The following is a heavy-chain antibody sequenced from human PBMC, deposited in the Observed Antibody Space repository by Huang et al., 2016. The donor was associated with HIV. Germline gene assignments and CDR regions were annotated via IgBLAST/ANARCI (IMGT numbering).Heavy chain of an antibody. CDR2: LSGGGGST. D-gene: IGHD6-19*01. CDR1: GFTFSSYA. Sequence: EVQLLESGGGLVQPGGSLRLSCEASGFTFSSYAMSWVRQAPGKGLEWVSGLSGGGGSTYDADSVQGRFTISRDNSKNTLYLQMNSLRAEDTVVYFCAKSSAWYPPYYFDYWGQGTLVTVSS. V-gene: IGHV3-23*01. CDR3: AKSSAWYPPYYFDY. J-gene: IGHJ4*02.